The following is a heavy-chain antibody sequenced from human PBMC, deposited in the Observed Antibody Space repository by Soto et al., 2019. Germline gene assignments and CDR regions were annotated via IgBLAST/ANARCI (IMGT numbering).Heavy chain of an antibody. V-gene: IGHV3-23*01. CDR3: AIEKDYYYGWGSYRYTSDY. J-gene: IGHJ4*02. CDR2: ISGSGST. D-gene: IGHD3-16*02. CDR1: GLTFSSYP. Sequence: PSGSLRLSCAASGLTFSSYPMSWVRQAPGKGLEWVSAISGSGSTFYADSVKGRFAISRDNSKNTLYLQMNSLRAEDTTVYYCAIEKDYYYGWGSYRYTSDYWGQGTLVTVSS.